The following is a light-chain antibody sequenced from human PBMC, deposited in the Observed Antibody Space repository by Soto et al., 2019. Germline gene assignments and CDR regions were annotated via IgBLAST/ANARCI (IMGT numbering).Light chain of an antibody. V-gene: IGLV2-14*01. CDR1: SSDVGGYNY. Sequence: QYALTQPASVSGSPGQSIAISCTGTSSDVGGYNYVSWYQQYPGKAPKFIIFEVIKRPSGPSDRFSGSKSANTASLTISGLQGEDEADYYCSSYTTSTTSVFGTGTKLTVL. J-gene: IGLJ1*01. CDR2: EVI. CDR3: SSYTTSTTSV.